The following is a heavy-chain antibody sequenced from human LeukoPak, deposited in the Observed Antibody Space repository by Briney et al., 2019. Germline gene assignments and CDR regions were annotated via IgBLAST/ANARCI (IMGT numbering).Heavy chain of an antibody. CDR3: ARLYGSGSYSAAFDI. D-gene: IGHD3-10*01. J-gene: IGHJ3*02. Sequence: PGGSLRLSCAASGFTFSSYSMNWVRQAPGKGLEWVSSISSSSSYIYYADSVRGRFTISRDNAKNSLYLQMNSLRAEDTAVYYCARLYGSGSYSAAFDIWGQGTMVTVSS. V-gene: IGHV3-21*01. CDR1: GFTFSSYS. CDR2: ISSSSSYI.